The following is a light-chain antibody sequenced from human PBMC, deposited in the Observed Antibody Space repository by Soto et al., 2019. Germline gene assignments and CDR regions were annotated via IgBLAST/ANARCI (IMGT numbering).Light chain of an antibody. J-gene: IGLJ1*01. CDR2: DVS. V-gene: IGLV2-14*01. CDR1: SSDVGDYNY. Sequence: QSVLTQPASVSGSPGQSITISCTGTSSDVGDYNYVSWYQQHPGKAPKLMIFDVSNRPSGVSNRFSGSKSGNTASLTISGRQAEDEAEYYCSSYTSSSTYVFGTGTKVTVL. CDR3: SSYTSSSTYV.